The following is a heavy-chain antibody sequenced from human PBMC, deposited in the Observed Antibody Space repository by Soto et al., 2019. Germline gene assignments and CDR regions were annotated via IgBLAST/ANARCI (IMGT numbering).Heavy chain of an antibody. Sequence: GGSLRLSCAASGFTFSNAWMSWVRQAPGKWLEWVGRIKSKTDGGTTDYAAPVKGRFTSSRDDSKNTLYLQMNSLKTEDTAVYYCTTAVTVVLYYYYGMDVWGQGTTVTVSS. CDR1: GFTFSNAW. CDR3: TTAVTVVLYYYYGMDV. V-gene: IGHV3-15*01. D-gene: IGHD4-17*01. J-gene: IGHJ6*02. CDR2: IKSKTDGGTT.